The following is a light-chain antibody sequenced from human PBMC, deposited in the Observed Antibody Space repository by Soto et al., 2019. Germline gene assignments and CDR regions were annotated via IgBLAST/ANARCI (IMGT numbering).Light chain of an antibody. CDR1: QSLSSGY. V-gene: IGKV3-20*01. CDR2: DAS. Sequence: AQSPSSVSASVGDRVTLSCRASQSLSSGYLAWYQQKFGQAPRLLIYDASRRATGIPERFSGSGSGTDFTLTINRLEPEDFAVYYCQQYGSSPTFGLGTKVEIK. CDR3: QQYGSSPT. J-gene: IGKJ1*01.